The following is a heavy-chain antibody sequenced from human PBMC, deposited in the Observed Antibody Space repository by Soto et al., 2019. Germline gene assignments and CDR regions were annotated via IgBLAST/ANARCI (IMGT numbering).Heavy chain of an antibody. J-gene: IGHJ4*02. V-gene: IGHV3-48*03. CDR1: GFAFSNYE. Sequence: GGSLRLSCAASGFAFSNYEMNWVRQAPGKGLEWVSYISLSGSTIYYADSVKGRFTISRDDAKGSLYLEMDSLRADDTAVYYCARESFSASPNFFDYWGQGTLVTVSS. CDR2: ISLSGSTI. D-gene: IGHD1-26*01. CDR3: ARESFSASPNFFDY.